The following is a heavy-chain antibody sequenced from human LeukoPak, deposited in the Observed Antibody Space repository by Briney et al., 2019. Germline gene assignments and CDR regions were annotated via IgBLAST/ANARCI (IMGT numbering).Heavy chain of an antibody. CDR1: GFTFSSFG. Sequence: GGSLRLSCAAPGFTFSSFGIHWVRQAPGKGLEWVAFIRYDGTNKYYADSVKGRFTISRDNSKNTLYLQMNSLRAEDTAVYYCARDHYYGSGSYFQSSGFDYWGQGTLVTVSS. CDR2: IRYDGTNK. V-gene: IGHV3-30*02. J-gene: IGHJ4*02. D-gene: IGHD3-10*01. CDR3: ARDHYYGSGSYFQSSGFDY.